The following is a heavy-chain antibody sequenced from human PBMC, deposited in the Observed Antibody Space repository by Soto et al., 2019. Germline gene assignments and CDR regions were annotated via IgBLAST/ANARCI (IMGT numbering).Heavy chain of an antibody. CDR3: ARDFHYYDSSGYLTFDY. CDR2: IWYDGSNK. D-gene: IGHD3-22*01. Sequence: GGSLRLSCAASGFTFSSCGMHWVRQAPGKGLEWVAVIWYDGSNKYYADSVKGRFTISRDNSKNTLYLQMNSLRAEDTAVYYCARDFHYYDSSGYLTFDYWGQGTLVTDSS. CDR1: GFTFSSCG. J-gene: IGHJ4*02. V-gene: IGHV3-33*01.